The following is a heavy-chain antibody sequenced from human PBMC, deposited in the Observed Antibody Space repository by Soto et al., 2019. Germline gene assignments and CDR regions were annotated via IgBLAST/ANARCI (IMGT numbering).Heavy chain of an antibody. CDR3: AKSPDSSGPDY. V-gene: IGHV3-23*01. Sequence: EVQLLESGGGLVQPGGSLRLSCAASGFIFTNYAMNWVRQAPGKGLEWVSAISGSGDSTYYADSVKGRFTISRDNSKGTLYLQMNSLRAEDTAVYYCAKSPDSSGPDYWGQGTLVTVSS. CDR1: GFIFTNYA. CDR2: ISGSGDST. D-gene: IGHD3-22*01. J-gene: IGHJ4*02.